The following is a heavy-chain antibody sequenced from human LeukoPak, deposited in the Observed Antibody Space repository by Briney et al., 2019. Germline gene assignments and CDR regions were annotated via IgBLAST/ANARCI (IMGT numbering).Heavy chain of an antibody. Sequence: PSETLSLTCTVSGGSISSSSYYWGWIRQPPGKGLEWIGSIYYSGSTYYNPSLKSRVTISVDTSKNQFSLKLSSVTAADTAVYYCARGFGILRFGELNSPWGQGTLVTVSS. CDR3: ARGFGILRFGELNSP. CDR2: IYYSGST. D-gene: IGHD3-10*01. CDR1: GGSISSSSYY. J-gene: IGHJ5*02. V-gene: IGHV4-39*01.